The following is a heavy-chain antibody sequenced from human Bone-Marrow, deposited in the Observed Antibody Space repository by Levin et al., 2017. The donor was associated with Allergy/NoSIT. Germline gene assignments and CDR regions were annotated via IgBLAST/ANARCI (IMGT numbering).Heavy chain of an antibody. CDR3: AREAFNCGPDCYSDS. CDR1: GGTFSRYG. D-gene: IGHD2-21*02. Sequence: SVKVSCKASGGTFSRYGFSWVRLAPGQGPEWMGGSVPIFGSAVYDPKFQDRLTITADESTSTVYMELRSLRYDDTAVYYCAREAFNCGPDCYSDSWGQGTLVTVSS. CDR2: SVPIFGSA. V-gene: IGHV1-69*13. J-gene: IGHJ4*02.